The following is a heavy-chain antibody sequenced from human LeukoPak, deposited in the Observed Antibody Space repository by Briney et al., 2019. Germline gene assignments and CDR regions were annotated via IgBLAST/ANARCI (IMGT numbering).Heavy chain of an antibody. CDR2: FIPILDTT. Sequence: ASVKVSCKASGGSFNNYAVTWVRQAPGQGLEWMGGFIPILDTTNYAPNFQGRVTITTDEPSTTAYMELSSLKWEDTALYYCARSNDYDYHFNYWGQGTLVTVSS. J-gene: IGHJ4*02. CDR1: GGSFNNYA. D-gene: IGHD5-12*01. CDR3: ARSNDYDYHFNY. V-gene: IGHV1-69*05.